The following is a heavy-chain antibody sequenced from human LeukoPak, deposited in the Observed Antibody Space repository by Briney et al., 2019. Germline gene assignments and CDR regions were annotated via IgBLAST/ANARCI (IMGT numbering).Heavy chain of an antibody. Sequence: SETLSLTCTVSGGSISNYYWSWIRQPPGKGLEWIAYINYSGSTNYNPSLKSRVTISVDTSKNHFSLTLSSVTAADTAVYYCARFGGPHAFDIWGQGTMVTVSS. CDR1: GGSISNYY. CDR3: ARFGGPHAFDI. V-gene: IGHV4-59*01. J-gene: IGHJ3*02. D-gene: IGHD3-3*01. CDR2: INYSGST.